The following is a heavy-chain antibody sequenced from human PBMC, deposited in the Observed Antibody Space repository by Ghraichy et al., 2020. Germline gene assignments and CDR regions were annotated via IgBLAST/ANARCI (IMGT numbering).Heavy chain of an antibody. CDR1: GFTFSSYS. CDR3: ARDTHRDSSSCDY. CDR2: ISSSSSYI. D-gene: IGHD6-6*01. J-gene: IGHJ4*02. Sequence: ETLSLTCAASGFTFSSYSMNWVRQAPGKGLEWVSSISSSSSYIYYADSVKGRFTISRDNAKNSLYLQMNSLRAEDTAVYYCARDTHRDSSSCDYWGQGTLVTVSS. V-gene: IGHV3-21*01.